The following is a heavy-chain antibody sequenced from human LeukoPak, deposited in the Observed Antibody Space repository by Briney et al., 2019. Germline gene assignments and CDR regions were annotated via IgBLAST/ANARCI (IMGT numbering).Heavy chain of an antibody. CDR2: ISSSRSYI. V-gene: IGHV3-21*01. CDR3: ARDAITIFGVAPNLSNWFDP. D-gene: IGHD3-3*01. Sequence: GGSLRLSCAASGFTFSSYSMNWVPQAPGKGLEWVSSISSSRSYIYYADSVKGRFTISRDNAKNSLYLQMNSLRAEDTAVYHCARDAITIFGVAPNLSNWFDPWGQGTLVTVSS. CDR1: GFTFSSYS. J-gene: IGHJ5*02.